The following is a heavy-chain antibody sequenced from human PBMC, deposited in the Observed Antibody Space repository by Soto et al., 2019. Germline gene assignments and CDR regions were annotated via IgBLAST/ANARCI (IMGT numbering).Heavy chain of an antibody. Sequence: PGGSLRLSCAASGFTFSNAWMNWVRQAPGKGLEWVGRIKSKTDGGTTDYAAPVKGRFTISRDDSKNTLYLQMNSLKTEDTAVYYCTTSLFSRAYASSYDFWSGYPPDMDVWGQGTTVTVSS. J-gene: IGHJ6*02. CDR2: IKSKTDGGTT. D-gene: IGHD3-3*01. CDR1: GFTFSNAW. CDR3: TTSLFSRAYASSYDFWSGYPPDMDV. V-gene: IGHV3-15*07.